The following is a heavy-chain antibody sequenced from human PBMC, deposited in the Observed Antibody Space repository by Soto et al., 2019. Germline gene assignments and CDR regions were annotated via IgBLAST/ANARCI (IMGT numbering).Heavy chain of an antibody. D-gene: IGHD6-13*01. CDR2: IWYDGSNK. V-gene: IGHV3-33*01. J-gene: IGHJ6*02. CDR1: GFTFSSYG. CDR3: ARERAGSSCYYYYYGMDV. Sequence: QVQLVESGGGVVQPGRSLRLSCAASGFTFSSYGMHWVRQAPGKGLEWVAVIWYDGSNKYYADSVKGRFTISRDNSKNTLYLQMNSLRAEDTAEYYCARERAGSSCYYYYYGMDVWGQATKVTVSS.